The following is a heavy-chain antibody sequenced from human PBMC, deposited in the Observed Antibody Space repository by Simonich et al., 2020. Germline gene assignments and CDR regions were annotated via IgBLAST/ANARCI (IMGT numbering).Heavy chain of an antibody. CDR3: ARVGYSNYYYYGMDV. CDR1: GYSISSGYY. V-gene: IGHV4-38-2*01. D-gene: IGHD6-13*01. Sequence: QVQLQESGPGLVKPSETLSLTCAVSGYSISSGYYWGWIRQPPEKGLELIGRIYHRGSTYSTPTLKRRVTISVDTSKNQFSRKLSSVTAADTAVYYCARVGYSNYYYYGMDVWGQGTTVTVSS. CDR2: IYHRGST. J-gene: IGHJ6*02.